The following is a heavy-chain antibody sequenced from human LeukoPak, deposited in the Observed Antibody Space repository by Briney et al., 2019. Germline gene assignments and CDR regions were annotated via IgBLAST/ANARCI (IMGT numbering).Heavy chain of an antibody. V-gene: IGHV1-2*06. D-gene: IGHD4-17*01. CDR3: ARDYGDYPYYYYYGMDV. CDR1: GYTFTGYY. CDR2: INPSSGGT. J-gene: IGHJ6*02. Sequence: GASVKVSCKASGYTFTGYYMHWVRQAPGQGLEWMGRINPSSGGTNYAQKFQGRVTMTRDTSISTAYMELSRLRSDDTAVYYCARDYGDYPYYYYYGMDVWGQGTTVTVSS.